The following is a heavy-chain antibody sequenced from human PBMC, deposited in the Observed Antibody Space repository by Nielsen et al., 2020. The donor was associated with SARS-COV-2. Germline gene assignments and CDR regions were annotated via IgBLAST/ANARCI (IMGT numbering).Heavy chain of an antibody. Sequence: GESLNLSCAASGFTFSSYGMHWVRQAPGKGLEWVAVIWYDGSNKYYADSVKGRFTISRDNSKNTLYLQMNSLRAEDTAVYYCARDRITGTSYFDLWGRGTLVTVSS. CDR2: IWYDGSNK. J-gene: IGHJ2*01. CDR1: GFTFSSYG. D-gene: IGHD1-20*01. V-gene: IGHV3-33*01. CDR3: ARDRITGTSYFDL.